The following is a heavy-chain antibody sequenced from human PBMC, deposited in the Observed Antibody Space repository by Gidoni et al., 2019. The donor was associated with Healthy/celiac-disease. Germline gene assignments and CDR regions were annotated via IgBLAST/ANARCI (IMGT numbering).Heavy chain of an antibody. D-gene: IGHD1-1*01. CDR1: GSTFDDYA. CDR2: ISWNSGSI. CDR3: AKDPSPGIKGTYYFDY. J-gene: IGHJ4*02. Sequence: EVQLVESGGGLVQPGRSLRLSCAASGSTFDDYAMHWVRQAPGKGLEWVSGISWNSGSIGYADSVKGRFTISRDNAKNSLYLQMNSLRAEDTALYYCAKDPSPGIKGTYYFDYWGQGTLVTVSS. V-gene: IGHV3-9*01.